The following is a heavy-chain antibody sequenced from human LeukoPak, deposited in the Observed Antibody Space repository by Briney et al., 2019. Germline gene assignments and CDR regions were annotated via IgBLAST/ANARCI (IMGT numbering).Heavy chain of an antibody. CDR2: TYYRSKWYN. J-gene: IGHJ4*02. CDR1: GDSVSSNSAA. Sequence: SQTLSLTCAISGDSVSSNSAAWNWSRQSPSRGLEWRGRTYYRSKWYNNYAVFVKSRITINPDTSKNQFSLQLNSVTPEDTAVYYCARDRTGDLYIDCWGQGTLVTVSS. D-gene: IGHD7-27*01. V-gene: IGHV6-1*01. CDR3: ARDRTGDLYIDC.